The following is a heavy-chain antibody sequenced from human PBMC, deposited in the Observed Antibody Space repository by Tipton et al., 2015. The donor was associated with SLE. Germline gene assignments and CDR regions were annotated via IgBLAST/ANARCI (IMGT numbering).Heavy chain of an antibody. CDR3: AKISAVASFFDN. Sequence: SLRLSCAASGFTLSSYGMHWVRQALGKGLEWVAFISYDGNDKYYVNSAKGRFTISRDNSKNTLYLQMNSLRAEDTAVYYCAKISAVASFFDNWGQGTLVTVSS. V-gene: IGHV3-30*02. J-gene: IGHJ4*02. CDR2: ISYDGNDK. D-gene: IGHD6-13*01. CDR1: GFTLSSYG.